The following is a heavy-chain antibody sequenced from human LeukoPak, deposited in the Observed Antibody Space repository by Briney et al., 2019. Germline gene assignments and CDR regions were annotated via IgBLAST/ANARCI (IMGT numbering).Heavy chain of an antibody. CDR3: AKDFRIGYSAHFDY. CDR1: GFTFRSHA. V-gene: IGHV3-23*01. D-gene: IGHD2-21*01. Sequence: GGSLRLSCVGSGFTFRSHAMSWVRQAPGKGLEFVSGIYENGGTTYHADSVKGRFSISRDNSKNTLYLQMDSLRGEDTAVYYCAKDFRIGYSAHFDYWGQGALVTVSS. J-gene: IGHJ4*02. CDR2: IYENGGTT.